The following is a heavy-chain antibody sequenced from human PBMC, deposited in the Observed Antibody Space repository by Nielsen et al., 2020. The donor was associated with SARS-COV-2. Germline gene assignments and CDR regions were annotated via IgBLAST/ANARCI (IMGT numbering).Heavy chain of an antibody. D-gene: IGHD5-24*01. J-gene: IGHJ4*02. V-gene: IGHV3-23*01. CDR3: ATRDGYKDFDY. CDR2: ISWNSGSI. CDR1: GFTFSSYA. Sequence: GSRRLSWAGSGFTFSSYAMSWVRQAPGKGLEWVSGISWNSGSIGYADSVKGRFTVSRDNSKNTLYLQMNSLRAEDTAVYYCATRDGYKDFDYWGQGTLVTVSS.